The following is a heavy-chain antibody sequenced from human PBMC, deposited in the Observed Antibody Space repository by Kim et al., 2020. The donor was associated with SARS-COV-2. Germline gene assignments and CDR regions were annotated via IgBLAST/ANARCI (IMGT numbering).Heavy chain of an antibody. CDR2: ISAYNGNT. V-gene: IGHV1-18*01. J-gene: IGHJ6*02. D-gene: IGHD3-22*01. CDR3: ANHAGYYDSSGYSLYYGLGV. Sequence: ASVKVSCKASGYTFTSYGISWVRQAPGQGLEWMGWISAYNGNTNYAQKLQGRVTMTTDTSTSTAYMELRSLRSDDTAVYYCANHAGYYDSSGYSLYYGLGVWGQGTPVTVSS. CDR1: GYTFTSYG.